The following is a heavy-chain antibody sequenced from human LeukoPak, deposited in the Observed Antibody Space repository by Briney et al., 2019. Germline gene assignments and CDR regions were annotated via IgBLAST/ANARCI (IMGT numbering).Heavy chain of an antibody. J-gene: IGHJ4*02. CDR2: IYGGGNS. D-gene: IGHD1-26*01. V-gene: IGHV3-66*02. CDR3: ARELTVGATIDY. CDR1: GFTFSTYY. Sequence: GGSLRLSCAASGFTFSTYYMSWVRQAPGKGLEWVSGIYGGGNSYYAESVTGRFTISRDNSRNTLHLQMNSLRGEDTAVYYCARELTVGATIDYWGQRTLVTVSS.